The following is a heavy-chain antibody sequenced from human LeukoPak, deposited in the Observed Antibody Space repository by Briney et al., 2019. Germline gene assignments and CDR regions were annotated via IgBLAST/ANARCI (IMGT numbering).Heavy chain of an antibody. V-gene: IGHV1-18*01. CDR2: ISAYNGNT. J-gene: IGHJ4*02. Sequence: GASVKVSCKASGYTFTSYGISWVRQAPGQGLEWMGWISAYNGNTNYAQKLQGRVTMTTDTSTSTAYMELRSLRSDDTAVYYCARDGPVRTVLRYFDWLFPGYWGQGTLVTVSS. CDR1: GYTFTSYG. D-gene: IGHD3-9*01. CDR3: ARDGPVRTVLRYFDWLFPGY.